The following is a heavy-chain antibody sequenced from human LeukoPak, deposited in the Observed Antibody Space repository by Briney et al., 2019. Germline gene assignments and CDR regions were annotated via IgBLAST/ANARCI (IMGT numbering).Heavy chain of an antibody. CDR3: ARESGDMGEERLANY. CDR1: GGSISSYY. V-gene: IGHV4-59*01. J-gene: IGHJ4*02. D-gene: IGHD3-16*01. Sequence: SETLSLTCTVSGGSISSYYWSWIRQPPGKGLEWIGYIYYSGSTNYNPSLKSRVTISVDTSKNQFSLKLSSVTAADTAVYYCARESGDMGEERLANYWGQGTLVTVSS. CDR2: IYYSGST.